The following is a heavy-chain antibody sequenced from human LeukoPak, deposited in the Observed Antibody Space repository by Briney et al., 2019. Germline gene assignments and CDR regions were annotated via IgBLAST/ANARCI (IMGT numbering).Heavy chain of an antibody. D-gene: IGHD2-2*01. V-gene: IGHV3-21*01. Sequence: GGSLRLSCAASGFTFSSYSMNWVRQAPGKGLEWVSSISSSSSYIYYADSVKGRITISRDNAKNSLYLQMNSLRAEDTAVYYCASVWGYCSSTSCYAPHWGQGTLVTVSS. CDR2: ISSSSSYI. CDR3: ASVWGYCSSTSCYAPH. CDR1: GFTFSSYS. J-gene: IGHJ4*02.